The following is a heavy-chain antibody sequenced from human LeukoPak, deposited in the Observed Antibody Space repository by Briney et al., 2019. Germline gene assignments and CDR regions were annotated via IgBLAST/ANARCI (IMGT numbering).Heavy chain of an antibody. CDR3: ARVRTVATIIPLQSLGIDY. J-gene: IGHJ4*02. CDR2: ISAYNGNT. Sequence: ASVNVSCKASGYTFTSYGISWVRQAPGQGLEWMGWISAYNGNTNYAQKLQGRVTMATDTSTSTAYMELRSLRSDDTAVYYCARVRTVATIIPLQSLGIDYWGQGTLVTVSS. CDR1: GYTFTSYG. V-gene: IGHV1-18*01. D-gene: IGHD5-12*01.